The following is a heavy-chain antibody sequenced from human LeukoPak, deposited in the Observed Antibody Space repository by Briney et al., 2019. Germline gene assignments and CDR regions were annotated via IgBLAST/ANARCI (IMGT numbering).Heavy chain of an antibody. V-gene: IGHV3-7*01. CDR3: VKWGPYCSTYYCPALES. Sequence: GGSLRLSCAASGFTFSSYWMSWVRQAPGKGLEWVANIKQDGSEKYYVDSVKGRFTISRDNAKNSLYLQMNDLRAEDTAVYFCVKWGPYCSTYYCPALESWGQGTLVTVSS. CDR2: IKQDGSEK. CDR1: GFTFSSYW. J-gene: IGHJ4*02. D-gene: IGHD2-2*01.